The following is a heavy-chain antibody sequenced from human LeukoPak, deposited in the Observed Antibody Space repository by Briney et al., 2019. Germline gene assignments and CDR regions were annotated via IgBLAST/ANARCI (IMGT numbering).Heavy chain of an antibody. CDR2: INHSGST. V-gene: IGHV4-34*01. Sequence: SETLSLTCAVYGGSFSGYYWSWIRQPPGKGLEWIGEINHSGSTNYNPSLKSRVTISVDTSKNQFSLKLSSVTAADTAVYYCARVAAGATARWFDPWGQGTLVTVSS. CDR3: ARVAAGATARWFDP. J-gene: IGHJ5*02. CDR1: GGSFSGYY. D-gene: IGHD1-26*01.